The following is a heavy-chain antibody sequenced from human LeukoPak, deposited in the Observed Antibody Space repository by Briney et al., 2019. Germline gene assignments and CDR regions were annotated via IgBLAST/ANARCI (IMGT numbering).Heavy chain of an antibody. D-gene: IGHD7-27*01. Sequence: GGSLRLSCAASGFTVSSNYMSWVRQAPGKGVEWLSIIYSGGSTYYADSVKGRFTISRDNSKNTLYLQMNSLRAEDTAVYYCARANWGHPMYYFDYWGQGTLVTVSS. CDR2: IYSGGST. CDR3: ARANWGHPMYYFDY. J-gene: IGHJ4*02. CDR1: GFTVSSNY. V-gene: IGHV3-66*01.